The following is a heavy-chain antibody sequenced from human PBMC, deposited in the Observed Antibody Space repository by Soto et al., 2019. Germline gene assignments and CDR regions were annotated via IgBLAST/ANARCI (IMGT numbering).Heavy chain of an antibody. V-gene: IGHV4-30-4*01. CDR2: IYYSGST. D-gene: IGHD2-8*01. CDR3: ARDNGVGP. J-gene: IGHJ5*02. Sequence: PSETLCLTCTVAGGSISNGEYCWSWMRQPPGKGLEWIGYIYYSGSTYYNSSLKSRVNITLDTSKNQFSLKLSSVTAADTAVYYCARDNGVGPWGQGTLVTVSS. CDR1: GGSISNGEYC.